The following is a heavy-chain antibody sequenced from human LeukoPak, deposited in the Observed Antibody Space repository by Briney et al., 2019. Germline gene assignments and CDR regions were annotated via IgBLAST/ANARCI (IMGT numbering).Heavy chain of an antibody. CDR2: IIPIFGTA. CDR3: ASKGRAAAFDY. D-gene: IGHD6-13*01. J-gene: IGHJ4*02. V-gene: IGHV1-69*05. CDR1: GGTFSSYA. Sequence: SVKVSCKASGGTFSSYAISRVRQAPGQGLEWMGGIIPIFGTANYAQKFQGRVTITTDESTSTAYMELSSLRSEDTAVYYCASKGRAAAFDYWGQGTLVTVSS.